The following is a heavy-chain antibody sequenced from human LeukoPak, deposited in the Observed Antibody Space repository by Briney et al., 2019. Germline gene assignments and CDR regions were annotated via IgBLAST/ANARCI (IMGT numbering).Heavy chain of an antibody. Sequence: QSGGSLRLSCAASGFTFSSYAMHWVRQAPGKGLEWVAVISYDGSNKYYADSVKGRFTISRDNSKNTLYLQMNSLRAEDTAVYYCARVIRRAYYFDYWGQGTLVTVSS. CDR3: ARVIRRAYYFDY. J-gene: IGHJ4*02. D-gene: IGHD3-16*01. V-gene: IGHV3-30-3*01. CDR2: ISYDGSNK. CDR1: GFTFSSYA.